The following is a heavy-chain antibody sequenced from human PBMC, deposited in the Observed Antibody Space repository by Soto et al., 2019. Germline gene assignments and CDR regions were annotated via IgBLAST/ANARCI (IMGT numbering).Heavy chain of an antibody. J-gene: IGHJ2*01. Sequence: GELQQWGTGLLKPSETLSLNCSVYGGSSMAYHWSWIRQSPGEGLEWIGEFSYSGSLNYNPSLKGRVAVSLDTSTNHFSLTMTSVTAADTAVYFCAGGPRYWSFALWGRGTLVTVS. CDR2: FSYSGSL. D-gene: IGHD1-20*01. V-gene: IGHV4-34*01. CDR3: AGGPRYWSFAL. CDR1: GGSSMAYH.